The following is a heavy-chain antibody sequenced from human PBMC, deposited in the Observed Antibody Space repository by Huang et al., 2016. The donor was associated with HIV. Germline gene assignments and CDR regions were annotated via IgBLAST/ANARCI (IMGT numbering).Heavy chain of an antibody. CDR2: ISGSGGST. Sequence: EVQLLESGGGLVQPGGSLRLSCAASGFTFSSYAMSWVRQAPGKGLEWLSGISGSGGSTYYADSVKGRFTISRDNSKNTLYLQMNSLRAEDTAVYYCAKPPSISSKYFQHWGQGTLVTVSS. J-gene: IGHJ1*01. V-gene: IGHV3-23*01. CDR1: GFTFSSYA. D-gene: IGHD3-3*02. CDR3: AKPPSISSKYFQH.